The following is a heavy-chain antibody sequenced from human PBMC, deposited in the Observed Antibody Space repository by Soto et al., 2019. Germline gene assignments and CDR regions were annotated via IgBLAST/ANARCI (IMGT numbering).Heavy chain of an antibody. CDR3: ARDLSYQHKTGSKAKDYYYYGMDV. CDR1: GFTFSSYS. V-gene: IGHV3-21*01. CDR2: ISSSSSYI. D-gene: IGHD1-1*01. J-gene: IGHJ6*04. Sequence: EGSLRLSCAASGFTFSSYSMNWVRQAPGKGLEWVSSISSSSSYIYYADSVKGRFTISRDNAKNSLYLQMNSLRAEDTAVYYCARDLSYQHKTGSKAKDYYYYGMDVSGEGTTVTVSS.